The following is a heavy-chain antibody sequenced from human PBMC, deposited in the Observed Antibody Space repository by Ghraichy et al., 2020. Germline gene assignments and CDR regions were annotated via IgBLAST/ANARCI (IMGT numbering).Heavy chain of an antibody. V-gene: IGHV4-4*09. Sequence: SETLSLTCTVSGGSISSYYWSWIRQPPGKGLEWIGYIYTSGSTNYNPSLKSRVTISVDTSKNQFSLKLSSVTAADTAVYYCARSRLPYYYDSSGYYDLGYWGQGTLVTVSS. CDR2: IYTSGST. D-gene: IGHD3-22*01. CDR1: GGSISSYY. J-gene: IGHJ4*02. CDR3: ARSRLPYYYDSSGYYDLGY.